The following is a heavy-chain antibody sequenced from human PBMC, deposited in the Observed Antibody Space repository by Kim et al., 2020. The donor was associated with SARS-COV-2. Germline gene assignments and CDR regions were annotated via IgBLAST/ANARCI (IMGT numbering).Heavy chain of an antibody. CDR1: GGSISSGGYY. J-gene: IGHJ4*02. CDR2: IYYSGST. D-gene: IGHD6-13*01. V-gene: IGHV4-31*03. Sequence: SETLSLTCTVSGGSISSGGYYWSWIRQHPGKGLEWIGYIYYSGSTYYNPSLKSRVTISVDTSKNQFSLKLSTVTAADTAEYYCARAVAAAGNDVEDGYFDYWGQGTLVTVSS. CDR3: ARAVAAAGNDVEDGYFDY.